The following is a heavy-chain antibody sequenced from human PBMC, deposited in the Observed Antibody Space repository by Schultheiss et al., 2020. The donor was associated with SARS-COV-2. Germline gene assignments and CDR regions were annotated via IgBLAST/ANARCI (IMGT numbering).Heavy chain of an antibody. V-gene: IGHV3-23*01. CDR3: ARVSLPGGPDYYYYGMDV. CDR1: GFTLSRYA. J-gene: IGHJ6*02. D-gene: IGHD3-10*01. CDR2: ISGSGGST. Sequence: GGSLRLSCAASGFTLSRYAMTWVRQSPGKGLEWVSDISGSGGSTYYSDSVKGRFTISRDNSKNTLYLQMNSLRAEDTAVYYCARVSLPGGPDYYYYGMDVWGQGTTVTVSS.